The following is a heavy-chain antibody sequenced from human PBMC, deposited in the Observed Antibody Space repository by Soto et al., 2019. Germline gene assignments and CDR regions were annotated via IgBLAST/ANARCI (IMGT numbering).Heavy chain of an antibody. CDR3: AREQAM. J-gene: IGHJ4*02. Sequence: PSETLSLTCSGSGDYVSNSYWNWIRQPPGMGLGWIGYIYHSGSTYYNPSLKSRVTISVDRSKNQFSLKLSSVTAADTAVYYCAREQAMGGQEPL. CDR2: IYHSGST. CDR1: GDYVSNSY. V-gene: IGHV4-59*02.